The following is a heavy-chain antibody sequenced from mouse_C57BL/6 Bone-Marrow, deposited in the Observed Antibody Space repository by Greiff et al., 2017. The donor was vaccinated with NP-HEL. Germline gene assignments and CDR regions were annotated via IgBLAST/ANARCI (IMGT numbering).Heavy chain of an antibody. D-gene: IGHD3-2*01. CDR1: VFTFSDYY. CDR2: ISNGGGST. J-gene: IGHJ4*01. CDR3: ARKEDKQGAMDY. Sequence: EVQLMASFGCFVPPVGSLPLSCAASVFTFSDYYLYFFRQTPLSWLAWVAYISNGGGSTYYPDTVKGRFTISRDNAKNTLYLQMSRLKSEDTAMYYCARKEDKQGAMDYWGQGTSVTVSS. V-gene: IGHV5-12*01.